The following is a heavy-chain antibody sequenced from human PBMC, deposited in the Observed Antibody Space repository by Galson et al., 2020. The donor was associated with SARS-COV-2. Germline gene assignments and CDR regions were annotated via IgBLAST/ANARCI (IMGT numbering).Heavy chain of an antibody. Sequence: GESLKISCAASGFTFSSYAMSWVRPAPGRGLEWVPTITNSGGSTYFPDSVKGRFTIARDNSKNKLYLQMNSLRAEDTAVYYGSKYAMGVILDDWGQGTLVTVSS. D-gene: IGHD2-8*01. CDR2: ITNSGGST. CDR3: SKYAMGVILDD. V-gene: IGHV3-23*01. J-gene: IGHJ4*02. CDR1: GFTFSSYA.